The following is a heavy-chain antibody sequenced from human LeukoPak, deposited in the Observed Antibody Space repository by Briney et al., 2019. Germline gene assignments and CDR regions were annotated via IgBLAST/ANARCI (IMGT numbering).Heavy chain of an antibody. CDR1: GGSISSYY. D-gene: IGHD6-13*01. CDR2: IYTSGST. J-gene: IGHJ4*02. CDR3: ARAPLGQLTHYYFDY. Sequence: PSETLSLTCTVSGGSISSYYWSWIRQPAGKGLEWIGRIYTSGSTNYNPSLKSRVTISVDTSKNQFSLKLSSVTAADTAVYYCARAPLGQLTHYYFDYWGQGTLVTVSS. V-gene: IGHV4-4*07.